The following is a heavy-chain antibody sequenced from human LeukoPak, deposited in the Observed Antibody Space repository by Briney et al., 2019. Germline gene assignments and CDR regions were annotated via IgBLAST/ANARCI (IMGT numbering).Heavy chain of an antibody. Sequence: ASVKVSCKASGGTFSSYAISWVRQAPGQGLEWMGWMNPNSGDTGYAQKFQGRVTMTRDTSISTAYMELSSLRSEDTAVYYCARNYYGSGSYYWEGIDYWSQGTLVTVSS. D-gene: IGHD3-10*01. CDR2: MNPNSGDT. J-gene: IGHJ4*02. CDR3: ARNYYGSGSYYWEGIDY. V-gene: IGHV1-8*02. CDR1: GGTFSSYA.